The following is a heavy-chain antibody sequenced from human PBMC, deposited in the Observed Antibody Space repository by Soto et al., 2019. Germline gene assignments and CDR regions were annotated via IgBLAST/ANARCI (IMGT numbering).Heavy chain of an antibody. J-gene: IGHJ4*02. V-gene: IGHV3-15*01. D-gene: IGHD3-16*02. CDR3: STDSYDFVWGSYRFLQY. Sequence: PGGSLRLSCEASGFLFNNAWMSWVRQPPRKGLEWVGRIKRKTDGATTDYAPPVRGRFTISRDDSKNTLYLQMNSLKTEDTAVYFCSTDSYDFVWGSYRFLQYRGQGTLVTVS. CDR1: GFLFNNAW. CDR2: IKRKTDGATT.